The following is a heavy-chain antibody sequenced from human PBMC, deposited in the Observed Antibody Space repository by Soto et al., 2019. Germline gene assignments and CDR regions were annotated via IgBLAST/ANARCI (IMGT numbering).Heavy chain of an antibody. J-gene: IGHJ4*02. Sequence: GESLKISCKTVGYDFPTYWIAWVRQMPGKGLEWMGIHYPGDSDSRYSPSFQGQVTFSSDKSINTAYLQWSSLKPSDTAMYFCARHVSLGSGYFVYWGQGTLVTVSS. CDR2: HYPGDSDS. CDR1: GYDFPTYW. CDR3: ARHVSLGSGYFVY. D-gene: IGHD1-26*01. V-gene: IGHV5-51*01.